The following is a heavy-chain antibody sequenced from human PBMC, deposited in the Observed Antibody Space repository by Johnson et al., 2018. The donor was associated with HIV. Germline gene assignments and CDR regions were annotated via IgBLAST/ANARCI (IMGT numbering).Heavy chain of an antibody. Sequence: EVQLVESGGGLVQPGRSLRLSCAASGFTFDDYAMHWVRQAPGKGLEWVSGISWNSGSIGYADSVKGRFTISRDNAKNSLYLQMNSLRAEDTALYYCAKDPAGAGEAPSWGQGTMVTVSS. CDR2: ISWNSGSI. V-gene: IGHV3-9*01. CDR3: AKDPAGAGEAPS. D-gene: IGHD7-27*01. CDR1: GFTFDDYA. J-gene: IGHJ3*01.